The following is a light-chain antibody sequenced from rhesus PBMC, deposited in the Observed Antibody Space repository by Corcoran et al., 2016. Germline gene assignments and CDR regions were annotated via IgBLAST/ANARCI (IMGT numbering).Light chain of an antibody. J-gene: IGLJ1*01. CDR1: SSDIGGYND. CDR2: DGS. CDR3: CSYWSGITYNI. V-gene: IGLV2S9*01. Sequence: QSAMTQPPSVSKSLGQSVTISCTGTSSDIGGYNDVTWYQQHPGTAPRLLIYDGSKRPSGLFDRFSGSKSGNTASLTISGLQAEDEADYYCCSYWSGITYNIFGTGTRLTVL.